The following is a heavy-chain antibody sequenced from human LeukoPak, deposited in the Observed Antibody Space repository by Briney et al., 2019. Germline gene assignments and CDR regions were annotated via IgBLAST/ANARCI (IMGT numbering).Heavy chain of an antibody. CDR2: IFGGGST. J-gene: IGHJ4*02. V-gene: IGHV3-53*01. CDR1: GFTVSSNY. D-gene: IGHD5-24*01. Sequence: GGSLRLSCAASGFTVSSNYMSWVRQAPGKGLEWVSVIFGGGSTFYTDSVKGRFTISRDNSKNTLYLQMNSLRAEDTAVYYCARGGRRDGYNYDFDYWGQGTLVTVSS. CDR3: ARGGRRDGYNYDFDY.